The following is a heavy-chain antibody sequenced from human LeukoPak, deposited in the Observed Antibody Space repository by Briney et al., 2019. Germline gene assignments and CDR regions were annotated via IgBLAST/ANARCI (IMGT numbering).Heavy chain of an antibody. J-gene: IGHJ4*02. CDR2: IYTSGSP. CDR1: GDSISSYY. V-gene: IGHV4-4*07. D-gene: IGHD6-19*01. CDR3: ARDSGSGGWLIDY. Sequence: SETLSLTCTVSGDSISSYYWNWIRQPAGKALQWIGRIYTSGSPNYNPSLKSRVTMTVDTSKNQFSLKLTSVTAADTAVYYCARDSGSGGWLIDYWGQGTLVTVSS.